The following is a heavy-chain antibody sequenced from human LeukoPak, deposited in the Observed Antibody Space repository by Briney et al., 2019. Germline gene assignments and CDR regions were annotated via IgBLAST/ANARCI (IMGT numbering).Heavy chain of an antibody. V-gene: IGHV4-4*02. J-gene: IGHJ4*02. Sequence: TSETLSLTCAVSGGSISSSNWWSWVRQPPGKGLEWIGEIYHSGSTNYNPSLKSRVTISVDKSKNQFSLKLSSVTAADTAVYYCARVSSGRGWYFDYWGQGTLATVSS. CDR3: ARVSSGRGWYFDY. CDR1: GGSISSSNW. D-gene: IGHD1-26*01. CDR2: IYHSGST.